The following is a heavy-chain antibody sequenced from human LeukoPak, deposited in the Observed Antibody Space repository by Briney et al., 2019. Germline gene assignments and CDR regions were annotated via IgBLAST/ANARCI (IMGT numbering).Heavy chain of an antibody. CDR3: ARGGSASPIDY. V-gene: IGHV3-30*04. Sequence: HSGGDLRLSCASSGFTFSNYAMHWVRQARGKGLEWVAVISYADSAKGRFTISRENSHNTLYLHVNSLRPEDTAVYYCARGGSASPIDYWGQGTLVTVSS. CDR2: IS. J-gene: IGHJ4*02. CDR1: GFTFSNYA. D-gene: IGHD6-19*01.